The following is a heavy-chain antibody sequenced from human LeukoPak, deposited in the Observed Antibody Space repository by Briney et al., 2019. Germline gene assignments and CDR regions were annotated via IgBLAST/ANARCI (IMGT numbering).Heavy chain of an antibody. V-gene: IGHV1-2*02. Sequence: ASVKVSFKASGYTFTGQYLYWARQTPGQGLEWMGWINPKTGDTDSAQNFQGRVTMTRDTSISTVYMELSRLTSDDTAVYYCARGYYGMDVWGQGTTVTVSS. CDR2: INPKTGDT. CDR3: ARGYYGMDV. CDR1: GYTFTGQY. J-gene: IGHJ6*02.